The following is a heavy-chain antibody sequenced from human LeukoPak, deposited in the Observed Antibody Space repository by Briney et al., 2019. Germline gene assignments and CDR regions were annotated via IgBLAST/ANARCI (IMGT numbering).Heavy chain of an antibody. D-gene: IGHD3-3*01. CDR3: ARDPSRGYDFWSGYYPGWYFDL. J-gene: IGHJ2*01. Sequence: MPSETLSLTCTVSGGSISSGGYYWSWIRQPPGKGLEWIGYIYYSGSTYYNPSLKSRVTISVDTSKNQFSLKLSSVTAADTAVYYCARDPSRGYDFWSGYYPGWYFDLWGRGTLVTVSS. V-gene: IGHV4-30-4*08. CDR1: GGSISSGGYY. CDR2: IYYSGST.